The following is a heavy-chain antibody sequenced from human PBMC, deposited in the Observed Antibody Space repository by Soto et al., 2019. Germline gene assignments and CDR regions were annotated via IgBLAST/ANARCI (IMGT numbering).Heavy chain of an antibody. D-gene: IGHD2-15*01. V-gene: IGHV4-59*01. CDR2: IYYSGST. J-gene: IGHJ5*02. CDR3: AIALLIRPRNNLFDP. CDR1: GGSISSYY. Sequence: SETLSLTCTVSGGSISSYYWSWIRQPPGKGLEWIGYIYYSGSTNYNPSLKSRVTISVDTSKNQFSLKLSSVTAADTAVYYCAIALLIRPRNNLFDPWGQGTPVTVSS.